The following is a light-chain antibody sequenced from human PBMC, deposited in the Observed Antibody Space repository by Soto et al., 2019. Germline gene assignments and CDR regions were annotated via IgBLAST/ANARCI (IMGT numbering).Light chain of an antibody. CDR3: QQRSNWLSIT. J-gene: IGKJ5*01. CDR2: DAS. Sequence: EIVLRQSPATVSLSPGERATLSRRASQSVSSYLAWYQQKPGQAPRLLIYDASNRATGIPARFSGSGSGTDFTLTISSLEPEDFAVYYCQQRSNWLSITFGQGTRLEIK. CDR1: QSVSSY. V-gene: IGKV3-11*01.